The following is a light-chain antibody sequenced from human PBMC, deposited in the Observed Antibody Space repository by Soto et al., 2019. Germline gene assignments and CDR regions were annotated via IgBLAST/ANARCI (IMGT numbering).Light chain of an antibody. CDR2: EVN. CDR1: STDVGGYNY. V-gene: IGLV2-8*01. Sequence: QSALTQPPSASGSPGQSVTISCTGSSTDVGGYNYVSWYQHHPGKAPKLMIYEVNKRPSGVPDRFSGSKSGNTASLTVSGLQAEDEADYYCSSYAGSNTYVIIGGGTKLTVL. CDR3: SSYAGSNTYVI. J-gene: IGLJ2*01.